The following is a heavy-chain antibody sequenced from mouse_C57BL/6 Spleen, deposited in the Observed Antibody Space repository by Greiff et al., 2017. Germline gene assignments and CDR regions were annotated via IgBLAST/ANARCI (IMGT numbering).Heavy chain of an antibody. CDR3: ARGAFITTVVVFDY. J-gene: IGHJ2*01. V-gene: IGHV1-59*01. Sequence: QVQLQQSGAELVRPGTSEKLSCKASGYTFTSYWMHWVKQRPGQGLEWIGVIDPSDSYTTYNQKFKGKATLTVDTSSSTAYMQLSSLTSEDSAVYYGARGAFITTVVVFDYWGQGTTLTVSS. CDR2: IDPSDSYT. D-gene: IGHD1-1*01. CDR1: GYTFTSYW.